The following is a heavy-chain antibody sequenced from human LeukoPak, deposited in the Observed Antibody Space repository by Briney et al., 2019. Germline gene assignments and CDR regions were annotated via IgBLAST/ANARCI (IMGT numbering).Heavy chain of an antibody. Sequence: PGGSLRLSCAASGFTFSSYAMSWVRQAPGKGLEWISALSGSGGSTYYADSVKGRFTISRDNSKNTLYLQMNSLRAEDTAVYYCAKDLGGGVAGDFDYWGQGILVTVSS. CDR3: AKDLGGGVAGDFDY. J-gene: IGHJ4*02. CDR2: LSGSGGST. V-gene: IGHV3-23*01. D-gene: IGHD6-19*01. CDR1: GFTFSSYA.